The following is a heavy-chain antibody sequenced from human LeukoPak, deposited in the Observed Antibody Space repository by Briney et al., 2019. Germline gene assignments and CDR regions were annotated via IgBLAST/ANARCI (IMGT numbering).Heavy chain of an antibody. CDR1: GGTFNSYA. D-gene: IGHD2-2*02. CDR2: IIPILGIA. Sequence: SVKVSCKASGGTFNSYAISWVRQAPGQGLEWMGRIIPILGIANYAQKFQGRVTITADKSTSTAYMELSSLRSEDTAVYYCARATENCSSTSCYNRRYYYYYGMDVWGQGTTVTASS. J-gene: IGHJ6*02. CDR3: ARATENCSSTSCYNRRYYYYYGMDV. V-gene: IGHV1-69*04.